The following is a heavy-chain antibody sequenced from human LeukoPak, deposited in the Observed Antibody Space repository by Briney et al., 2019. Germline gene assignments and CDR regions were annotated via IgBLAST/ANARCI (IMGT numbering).Heavy chain of an antibody. CDR2: INHSGSI. CDR3: ARVGCSSSSCNVSYYYHYYYMDV. CDR1: GGSFSGYY. D-gene: IGHD2-2*01. J-gene: IGHJ6*03. V-gene: IGHV4-34*01. Sequence: PSETLSLTCAVYGGSFSGYYWSWIRQPPGKGLEWIGEINHSGSINYNPSLKSRVTISVDTSKNQFSLKLSSVTAADTAVYYCARVGCSSSSCNVSYYYHYYYMDVWGKGTTVTVSS.